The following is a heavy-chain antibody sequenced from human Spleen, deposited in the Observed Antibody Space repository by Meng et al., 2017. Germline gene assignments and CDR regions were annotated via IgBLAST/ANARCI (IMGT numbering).Heavy chain of an antibody. V-gene: IGHV4-34*01. CDR2: INHSGST. D-gene: IGHD6-13*01. Sequence: SETLSLTCAVYGGSFSGYYWSWIRQPPGKGLEWIGEINHSGSTNYNPSLKSRVTISVDTSKNQFSLKLSPVTAADTAVYYCARVGTYTAAGPWGQGTLVTVSS. CDR1: GGSFSGYY. J-gene: IGHJ5*02. CDR3: ARVGTYTAAGP.